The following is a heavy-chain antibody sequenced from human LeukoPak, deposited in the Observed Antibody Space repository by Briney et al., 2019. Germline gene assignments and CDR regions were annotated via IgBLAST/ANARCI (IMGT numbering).Heavy chain of an antibody. CDR2: VSNIETT. Sequence: SEILSLTYTVSGDSISSYYWSWLRQPPGKRLEWIGYVSNIETTNYNPSLKSRVTISVDTSKNQFSLKLSSVTAADTAVYYCARVPPAVTLFDYWGQGTLVTVSS. J-gene: IGHJ4*02. CDR1: GDSISSYY. D-gene: IGHD4-17*01. V-gene: IGHV4-59*12. CDR3: ARVPPAVTLFDY.